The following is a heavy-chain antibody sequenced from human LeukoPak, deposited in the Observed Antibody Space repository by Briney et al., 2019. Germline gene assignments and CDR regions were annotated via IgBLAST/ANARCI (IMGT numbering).Heavy chain of an antibody. Sequence: HAGGSLRLSCAASGFTFSSYAMSWVRQAPGKGLEWVSAISGSGGSTYYADSVKGRFTISRANSKNTLYLQMNSLRAEDTAVYYCASQGIAAAGRFDYWGQGTLVTVSS. CDR3: ASQGIAAAGRFDY. D-gene: IGHD6-13*01. CDR2: ISGSGGST. J-gene: IGHJ4*02. CDR1: GFTFSSYA. V-gene: IGHV3-23*01.